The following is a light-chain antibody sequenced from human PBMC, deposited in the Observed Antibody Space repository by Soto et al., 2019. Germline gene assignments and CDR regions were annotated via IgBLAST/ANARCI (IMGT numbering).Light chain of an antibody. V-gene: IGKV3-20*01. Sequence: EIVMTQSPATLSVSPGESATLSCRVSQFTNGKYVAWYQQRHGLPPRLLVYGASKRAPGIPDRFRGSGSGSEFTLTISAVEPEDFAVYFRQHFGSSPPVTFGQGTRLEIK. J-gene: IGKJ5*01. CDR3: QHFGSSPPVT. CDR2: GAS. CDR1: QFTNGKY.